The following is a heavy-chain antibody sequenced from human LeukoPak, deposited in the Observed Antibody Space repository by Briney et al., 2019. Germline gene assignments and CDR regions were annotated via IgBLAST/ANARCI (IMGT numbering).Heavy chain of an antibody. D-gene: IGHD2-2*01. CDR3: ARVGNIVVGDYYYMDV. V-gene: IGHV4-39*07. J-gene: IGHJ6*03. Sequence: SETLSLTCSVSGGSISTSNYYWGWIRQPPGKGLEWIGNIFYSGSTYYSPSLKSRVTISLDTSRNQFSLNLDSVTAADTAVYYCARVGNIVVGDYYYMDVWGKGTTVTVSS. CDR1: GGSISTSNYY. CDR2: IFYSGST.